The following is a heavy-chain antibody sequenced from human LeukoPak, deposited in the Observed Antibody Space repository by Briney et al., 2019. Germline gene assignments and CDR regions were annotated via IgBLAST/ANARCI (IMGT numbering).Heavy chain of an antibody. J-gene: IGHJ4*02. CDR1: GFTFSSYG. CDR3: ARMTAQSGTYEVFLDY. CDR2: IRYDGSNK. Sequence: GGSLRLSCAASGFTFSSYGMHWVRQAPGKGLEWVAFIRYDGSNKYYADSVKGRFTISRDNSKNTLYLQMNSLRAEDTAVYYCARMTAQSGTYEVFLDYWGQGTPVTVSS. D-gene: IGHD1-26*01. V-gene: IGHV3-30*02.